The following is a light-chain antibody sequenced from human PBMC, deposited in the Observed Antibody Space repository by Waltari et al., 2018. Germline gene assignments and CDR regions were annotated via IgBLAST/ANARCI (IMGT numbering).Light chain of an antibody. J-gene: IGKJ2*01. CDR2: WAS. Sequence: DIVMTQSPDSLAVSLGERTTINCKSSQSVLYSSNNKNYLAWYQQKPGQPLKLLIYWASTRESGVPDRFSGSGSGTDSTLTISSLQAEDVAVYYCQQYYGSPYTFGQGTKLEIK. CDR1: QSVLYSSNNKNY. CDR3: QQYYGSPYT. V-gene: IGKV4-1*01.